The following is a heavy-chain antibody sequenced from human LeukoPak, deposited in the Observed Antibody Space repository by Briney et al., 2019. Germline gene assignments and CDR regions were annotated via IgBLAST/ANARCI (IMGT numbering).Heavy chain of an antibody. CDR3: ARARGGFGEGGKYYFDY. V-gene: IGHV4-30-2*01. Sequence: SETLSLTCAVSGGSISSGGYSWSWIRQPPGKGLEWMGYNYHSGSTYYNTSLKSRVTISVDRSKTQSSLKLSSMPAADTAVYYCARARGGFGEGGKYYFDYWGQGTLVTVSS. CDR1: GGSISSGGYS. J-gene: IGHJ4*02. D-gene: IGHD3-10*01. CDR2: NYHSGST.